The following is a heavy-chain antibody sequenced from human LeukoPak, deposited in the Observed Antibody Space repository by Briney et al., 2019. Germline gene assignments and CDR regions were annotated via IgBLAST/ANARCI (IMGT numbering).Heavy chain of an antibody. CDR3: ARDLTTPPYNWFDP. J-gene: IGHJ5*02. CDR1: GGSISNYY. CDR2: ISTSGSP. Sequence: SETLSLTCTVSGGSISNYYWSWIRQTAGKGLEWIGLISTSGSPNYNPSLRSRVTMSVDTSKNQFSLKLSSVTAADTAVYYCARDLTTPPYNWFDPWGQGTLVTVSS. D-gene: IGHD4/OR15-4a*01. V-gene: IGHV4-4*07.